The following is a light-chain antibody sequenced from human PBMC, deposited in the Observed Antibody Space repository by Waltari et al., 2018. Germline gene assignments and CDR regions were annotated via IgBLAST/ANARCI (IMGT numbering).Light chain of an antibody. J-gene: IGKJ2*01. CDR2: GAS. Sequence: EIVLTQSPATLPLSPGERPTLSCRAIQSVSSSYLAWNQQKPGQAPRLLIYGASSRATGIADRCSGSVSGTDFTLTSSRLDPEDVAVYYCQQCGSLDTFGQGTKLEIK. CDR1: QSVSSSY. CDR3: QQCGSLDT. V-gene: IGKV3-20*01.